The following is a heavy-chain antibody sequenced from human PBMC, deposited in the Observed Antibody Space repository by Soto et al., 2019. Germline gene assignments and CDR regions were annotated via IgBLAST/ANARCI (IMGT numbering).Heavy chain of an antibody. D-gene: IGHD3-9*01. CDR2: ISSSSSTI. CDR3: AREADILNWFDP. V-gene: IGHV3-48*01. Sequence: EVQLVESGGGLVQPGGSLRLSCAASGFTFSSYSMNWVRQAPGKGLEWVSYISSSSSTIYYADSVKGRFTISRDNAKKSLDLQTNSLRAEDTAVYYCAREADILNWFDPWGQGTLVTVSS. J-gene: IGHJ5*02. CDR1: GFTFSSYS.